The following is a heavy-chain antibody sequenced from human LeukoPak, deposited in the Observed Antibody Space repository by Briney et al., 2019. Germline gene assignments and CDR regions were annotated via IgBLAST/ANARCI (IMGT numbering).Heavy chain of an antibody. CDR2: ISAYNGNT. J-gene: IGHJ4*02. D-gene: IGHD6-19*01. CDR3: ARDSSGWYYFDY. CDR1: GYTFTSYA. Sequence: ASVKVSCKASGYTFTSYAMNWVRQAPGQGLEWMGWISAYNGNTNYAQKLQGRVTMTTDTSTSTAYMELRSLRSDDTVVYYCARDSSGWYYFDYWGQGTRFIVSS. V-gene: IGHV1-18*01.